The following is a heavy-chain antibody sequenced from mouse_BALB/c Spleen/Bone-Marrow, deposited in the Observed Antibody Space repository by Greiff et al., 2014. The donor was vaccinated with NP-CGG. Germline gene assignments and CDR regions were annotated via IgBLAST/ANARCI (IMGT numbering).Heavy chain of an antibody. D-gene: IGHD2-4*01. CDR3: ARYDYGVYFDY. J-gene: IGHJ2*01. CDR2: IDPANGNT. CDR1: GFNIKDTY. Sequence: EVMLVESGAELVKPGASVKLSCTASGFNIKDTYMHWVKQRPEQGLEWIGRIDPANGNTKYDPKFQGKATITADTSSNTAYLQLSSLTSEDTAAYYCARYDYGVYFDYWGQGTTLTVSS. V-gene: IGHV14-3*02.